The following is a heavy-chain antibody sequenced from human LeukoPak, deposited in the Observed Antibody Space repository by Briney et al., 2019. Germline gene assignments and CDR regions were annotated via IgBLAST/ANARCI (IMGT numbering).Heavy chain of an antibody. CDR2: IYYSGST. D-gene: IGHD3-22*01. V-gene: IGHV4-39*01. CDR1: GGSISSSSYY. Sequence: SETLSLTCTVSGGSISSSSYYWGWIRQPPGKGLEWIGSIYYSGSTYYNPSLKSRVTISVDTSKNQFSLKLSSVTAADTAVYYCARGPSNSSYYYDCSGSRYFDYWGQGTLVTVSS. J-gene: IGHJ4*02. CDR3: ARGPSNSSYYYDCSGSRYFDY.